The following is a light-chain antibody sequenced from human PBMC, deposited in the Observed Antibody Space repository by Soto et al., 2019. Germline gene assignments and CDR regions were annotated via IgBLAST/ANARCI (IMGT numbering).Light chain of an antibody. CDR1: SSNIGSDY. CDR2: ANN. V-gene: IGLV1-47*01. CDR3: AAWDGSLSGYV. Sequence: QSVLTQPPSASGTPGQRVTISCSGSSSNIGSDYVFWYQQLPGTAPKLFIYANNQRPSGVPDRFSGSKSGTSASLAISGLRSEDEADYYCAAWDGSLSGYVFGTGTKLTVL. J-gene: IGLJ1*01.